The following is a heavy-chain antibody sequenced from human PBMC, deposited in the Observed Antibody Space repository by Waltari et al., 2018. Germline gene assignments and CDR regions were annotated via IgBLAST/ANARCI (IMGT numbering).Heavy chain of an antibody. V-gene: IGHV3-23*04. D-gene: IGHD2-2*01. Sequence: EVQLVESGGGLVQPGGSLRLSCAASGFTFSSYAMSWVRQAPGTGLEGVSAISGSGGSTYYADSVKGRFTISRDNSKNTLYLQMNSLRAEDTAVYYCAKDKSVHCSSTSCYYDYYMDVWGKGTTVTVSS. CDR1: GFTFSSYA. J-gene: IGHJ6*03. CDR3: AKDKSVHCSSTSCYYDYYMDV. CDR2: ISGSGGST.